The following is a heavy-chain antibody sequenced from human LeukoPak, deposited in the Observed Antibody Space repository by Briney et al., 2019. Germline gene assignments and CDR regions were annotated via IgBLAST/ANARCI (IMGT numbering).Heavy chain of an antibody. Sequence: GGSLRLSCAASGFTFSSYGMHWVRQAPGKGLEWVAFIRYDGSNKYYADSVKGRFTISRDNSKNTLYLQMNSLRAEDTAVYYCAKDLLKVAANPIADYWGQGTLVTVSS. CDR2: IRYDGSNK. CDR3: AKDLLKVAANPIADY. D-gene: IGHD2-15*01. CDR1: GFTFSSYG. V-gene: IGHV3-30*02. J-gene: IGHJ4*02.